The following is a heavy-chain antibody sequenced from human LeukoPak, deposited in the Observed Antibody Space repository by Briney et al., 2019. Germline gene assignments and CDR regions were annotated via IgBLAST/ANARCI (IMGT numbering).Heavy chain of an antibody. Sequence: GRSLRLPCAASGFTFSSYAMHWVRQAPGKGLEWVAVISYDGSNKYYADSVKGRFTISRGNSKNTLYLQMNSLRAEDTAVYYCARSSPQWLVLGLNFDYWGQGTLVTVSS. V-gene: IGHV3-30*04. D-gene: IGHD6-19*01. J-gene: IGHJ4*02. CDR3: ARSSPQWLVLGLNFDY. CDR1: GFTFSSYA. CDR2: ISYDGSNK.